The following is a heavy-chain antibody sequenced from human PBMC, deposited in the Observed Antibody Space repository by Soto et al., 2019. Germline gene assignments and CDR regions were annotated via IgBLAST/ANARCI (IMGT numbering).Heavy chain of an antibody. CDR1: GYTFTSYY. V-gene: IGHV1-8*01. Sequence: QVQLLQSGAEVKKPGASVKVSSKASGYTFTSYYINWVRQATGQVLEWMGWMNRNSGNTAYAQKFLGRVTMPRNTSISTSYMELLSLIYEDTAVYYCARERTRGFDPWGQGTLVSVSS. J-gene: IGHJ5*02. CDR2: MNRNSGNT. CDR3: ARERTRGFDP.